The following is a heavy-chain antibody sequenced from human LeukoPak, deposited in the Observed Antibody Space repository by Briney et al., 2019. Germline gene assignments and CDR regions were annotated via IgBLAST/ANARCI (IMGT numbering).Heavy chain of an antibody. Sequence: GGSLRLSCAASGFTFSSYAMSWVRQAPGKGLEWVANIKQDGSEKYYVDSVKGRFTISRDNAKNSLYLQMNSLRAEDTAVYYCARDAGSRITIFDAFDIWGQGTMVSVSS. CDR2: IKQDGSEK. CDR1: GFTFSSYA. D-gene: IGHD3-3*01. V-gene: IGHV3-7*01. CDR3: ARDAGSRITIFDAFDI. J-gene: IGHJ3*02.